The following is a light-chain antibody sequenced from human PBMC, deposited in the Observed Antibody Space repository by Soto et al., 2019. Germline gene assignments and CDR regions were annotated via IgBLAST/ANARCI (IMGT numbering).Light chain of an antibody. Sequence: HSALTQPASVSGSPGQSITTSCTGTSSDVGGYKYVSWYQHHADKAPKLMIYEVSNRPSGVSNRFSGSKSGNTASLTIYGLQAEDEADYYCSSFSSSTTLYVFGTGTKSPS. CDR2: EVS. J-gene: IGLJ1*01. CDR3: SSFSSSTTLYV. CDR1: SSDVGGYKY. V-gene: IGLV2-14*01.